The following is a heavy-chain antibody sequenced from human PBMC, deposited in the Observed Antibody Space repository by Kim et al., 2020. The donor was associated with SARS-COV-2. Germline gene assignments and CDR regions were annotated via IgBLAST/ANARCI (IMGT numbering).Heavy chain of an antibody. CDR3: ARSYDGSGYYYGYCFYC. CDR1: GFTFSSYG. V-gene: IGHV3-33*03. CDR2: IWYDGSNK. J-gene: IGHJ4*02. Sequence: GGSLRLSCAASGFTFSSYGMHWVRQAPGKGLEWVADIWYDGSNKYYADSVKGRFTISRDNSKNTLYLQMNSLRAEDTAVYYCARSYDGSGYYYGYCFYCWGRGTLVTVSS. D-gene: IGHD3-22*01.